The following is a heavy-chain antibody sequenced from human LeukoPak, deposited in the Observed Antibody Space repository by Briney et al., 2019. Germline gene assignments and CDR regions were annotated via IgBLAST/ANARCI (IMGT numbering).Heavy chain of an antibody. D-gene: IGHD2-15*01. CDR3: ARELGRYCSGGSCNWFDP. CDR1: GGSFSGYY. J-gene: IGHJ5*02. V-gene: IGHV4-34*01. Sequence: PSETLSLTCAVYGGSFSGYYWTWIRQPPGKGLEWIGEINHSGSTNYNPSLKSRVTISVDTSKNQFSLKLSSVTAADTAVYYCARELGRYCSGGSCNWFDPWGQGTLVTVSS. CDR2: INHSGST.